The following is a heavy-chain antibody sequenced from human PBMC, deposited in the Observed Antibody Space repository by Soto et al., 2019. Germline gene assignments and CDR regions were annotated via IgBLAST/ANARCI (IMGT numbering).Heavy chain of an antibody. CDR3: ASRAVAGDYYSYGMDV. V-gene: IGHV3-11*05. CDR1: GFTFSDYY. Sequence: QVQLVESGGGLVKPGGSLRLSCAASGFTFSDYYMSWIRQAPGKGLEWVSYISSSSSYTNYADSVKGRFTISRDNAKNPLYLQMNGLRAEDTAAYYCASRAVAGDYYSYGMDVWGQGTTVTVSS. D-gene: IGHD6-19*01. J-gene: IGHJ6*02. CDR2: ISSSSSYT.